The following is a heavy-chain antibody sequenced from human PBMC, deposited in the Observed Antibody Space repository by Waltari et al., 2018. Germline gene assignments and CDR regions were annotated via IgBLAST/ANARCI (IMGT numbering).Heavy chain of an antibody. CDR3: AKDLWGGYYYDSSGYPFDY. D-gene: IGHD3-22*01. V-gene: IGHV3-74*01. CDR2: INLYGSGT. J-gene: IGHJ4*02. CDR1: GFRLSDYW. Sequence: EVQLVESGGGLVRPGGSLTLSCEVSGFRLSDYWMHWVRQAPGKGLIWVSAINLYGSGTWYAESVSGRVTISRDNSKNTLELQRNRLRAEDTAVDYCAKDLWGGYYYDSSGYPFDYWGQGTLVTVSA.